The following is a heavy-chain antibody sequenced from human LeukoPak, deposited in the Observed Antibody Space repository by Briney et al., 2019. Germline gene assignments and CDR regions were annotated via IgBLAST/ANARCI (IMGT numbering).Heavy chain of an antibody. CDR3: ARNGDYSADR. CDR1: GYSISDGFW. J-gene: IGHJ5*02. Sequence: PLETLSLTCVVSGYSISDGFWWSWVRQPAGKRLEWIGEVHRDGSTNYNPSLKSRVTISVDKSKNQFSLKLSSVTPADTAVYLCARNGDYSADRWGQGTLVTVSS. V-gene: IGHV4-4*02. CDR2: VHRDGST. D-gene: IGHD4-17*01.